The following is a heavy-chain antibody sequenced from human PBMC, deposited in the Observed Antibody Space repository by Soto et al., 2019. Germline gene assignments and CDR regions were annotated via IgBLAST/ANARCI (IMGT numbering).Heavy chain of an antibody. CDR3: ARGDSNYVFY. CDR2: IFYSGST. D-gene: IGHD3-16*01. CDR1: GGSISTYY. V-gene: IGHV4-59*01. J-gene: IGHJ4*02. Sequence: SETLSLTCTVSGGSISTYYWSWIRQPPGKGLEWIGYIFYSGSTTYNPSLKSRVTVSLDTSKNQFSLKLNSVTAADTAVYYCARGDSNYVFYWGQATLVTVSS.